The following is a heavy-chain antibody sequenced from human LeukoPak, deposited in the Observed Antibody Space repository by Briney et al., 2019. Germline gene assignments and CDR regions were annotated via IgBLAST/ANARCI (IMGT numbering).Heavy chain of an antibody. D-gene: IGHD2-2*01. Sequence: GGSLRLSCAASGSTFNTSSMNWVRQAPGKGLEWVSAISGSSDYIYYADSVKGRFTISRDNAKNSLFLQMNSLRAEDTAVYYCARAPTVLVGYCSSASCQADYWGQGTLVTVSS. CDR3: ARAPTVLVGYCSSASCQADY. CDR1: GSTFNTSS. J-gene: IGHJ4*02. CDR2: ISGSSDYI. V-gene: IGHV3-21*01.